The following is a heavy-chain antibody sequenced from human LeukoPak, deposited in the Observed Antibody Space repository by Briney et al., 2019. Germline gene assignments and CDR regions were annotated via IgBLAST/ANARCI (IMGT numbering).Heavy chain of an antibody. J-gene: IGHJ4*02. D-gene: IGHD3-10*01. CDR3: AKDLHYGSADY. V-gene: IGHV3-11*04. CDR2: ISSSGSTI. CDR1: GFTFSDYY. Sequence: GGSLRLSCAASGFTFSDYYMSWIRQAPGKGLEWVSYISSSGSTIYYADSVKGRFTISRDNAKNSLYLQMNSLRAEDTAVYYCAKDLHYGSADYWGQGTLVTVSS.